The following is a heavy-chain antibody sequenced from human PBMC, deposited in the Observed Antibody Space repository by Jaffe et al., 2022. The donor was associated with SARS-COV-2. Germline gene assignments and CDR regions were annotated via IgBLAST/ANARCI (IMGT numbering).Heavy chain of an antibody. CDR3: TTSPGFFAWSPFDY. V-gene: IGHV3-15*01. Sequence: EVQLVESGGGLVKPGGSLRLSCAASGFTFSNAWMSWVRQAPGKGLEWVGHIRSYTDGGTTDYAAPVKGRFTISRDDSKNTVFLQMNSLKTEDTAVYYCTTSPGFFAWSPFDYWGQGTLVTVSS. CDR1: GFTFSNAW. CDR2: IRSYTDGGTT. J-gene: IGHJ4*02. D-gene: IGHD3-9*01.